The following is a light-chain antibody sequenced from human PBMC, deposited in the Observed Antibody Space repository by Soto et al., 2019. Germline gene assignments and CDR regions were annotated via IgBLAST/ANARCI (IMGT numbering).Light chain of an antibody. Sequence: QSALTQPRSVSGSPGQSVTISCTGTSSDVGGYNYVSWYQQHPGKAPKLMIYDVSKRPSGVPDRFSGSKSGNTAALTISGLQAEDEADYYCCSSVGSYTSVFGGGIQLTVL. V-gene: IGLV2-11*01. CDR3: CSSVGSYTSV. CDR1: SSDVGGYNY. J-gene: IGLJ3*02. CDR2: DVS.